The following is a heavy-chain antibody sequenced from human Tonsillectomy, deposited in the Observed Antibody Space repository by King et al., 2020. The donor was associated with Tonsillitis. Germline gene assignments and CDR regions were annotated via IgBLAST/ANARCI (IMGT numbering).Heavy chain of an antibody. CDR1: GFSFSTYW. D-gene: IGHD3-22*01. V-gene: IGHV3-74*01. CDR2: INSDGSGK. Sequence: LVESGGGLVQPGGSLRLSCAASGFSFSTYWMHWVRQVPGKGLVWVSHINSDGSGKNYADSVKGRFTISRDNAKNTLYLRMNSLRAEDTALYYCASHYGSKRYFDLWGRGTLVTVSS. CDR3: ASHYGSKRYFDL. J-gene: IGHJ2*01.